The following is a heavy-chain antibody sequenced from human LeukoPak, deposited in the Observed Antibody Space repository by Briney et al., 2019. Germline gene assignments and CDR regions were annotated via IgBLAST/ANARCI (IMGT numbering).Heavy chain of an antibody. Sequence: GGSLRLSCAASGFTFSDYYMSWIRQAPGKGLEWVSYISGSGSIIYYADSVKGRFTISRDNAKNSLYLQMNSLRAEDTAVYYCATDFWSGYGYYFDYWGQGTLVTVSS. CDR1: GFTFSDYY. D-gene: IGHD3-3*01. CDR2: ISGSGSII. V-gene: IGHV3-11*04. CDR3: ATDFWSGYGYYFDY. J-gene: IGHJ4*02.